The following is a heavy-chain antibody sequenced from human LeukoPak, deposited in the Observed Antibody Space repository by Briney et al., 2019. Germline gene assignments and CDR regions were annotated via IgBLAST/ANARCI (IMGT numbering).Heavy chain of an antibody. CDR2: IYSGGST. D-gene: IGHD3-9*01. CDR1: GSTVSSNY. V-gene: IGHV3-53*01. CDR3: ARRGLRYFDWLAN. Sequence: GGSLRLSCAASGSTVSSNYMSWVRQAPGKGLEWVSVIYSGGSTYYADSVKGRFTISRDNSKNTLYLQMNSLRAEDTAVYYCARRGLRYFDWLANRGQGTLVTVSS. J-gene: IGHJ4*02.